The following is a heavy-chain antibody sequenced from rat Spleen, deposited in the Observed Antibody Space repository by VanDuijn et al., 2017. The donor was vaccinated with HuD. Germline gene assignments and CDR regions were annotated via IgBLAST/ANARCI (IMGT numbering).Heavy chain of an antibody. CDR1: GFTFSNYY. D-gene: IGHD1-10*01. CDR2: ISTSGSRA. V-gene: IGHV5-27*01. J-gene: IGHJ3*01. Sequence: EVQLVESGGGLVQPGRSLKLSCAASGFTFSNYYMAWVRQAPTKDLEWVATISTSGSRAYYPDSVKGRFTISRDNAKSTLYVQMDSLRSEDTATYYCTTENYWFAYWGQGTLVTVSS. CDR3: TTENYWFAY.